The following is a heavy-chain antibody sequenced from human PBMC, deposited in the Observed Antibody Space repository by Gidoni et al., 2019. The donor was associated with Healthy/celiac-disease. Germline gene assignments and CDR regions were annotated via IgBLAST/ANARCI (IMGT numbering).Heavy chain of an antibody. J-gene: IGHJ4*02. CDR3: ARDRGSVVTDY. D-gene: IGHD2-15*01. CDR2: IKQDGSEK. CDR1: GCTFINYW. V-gene: IGHV3-7*01. Sequence: EVQQVESGGGVVQPGGSRRRSCAAPGCTFINYWTTWVRQAPGKGLEWGANIKQDGSEKYYVDSVKGRFTISRDNPKNSLYLQMNTLRAEDMAVYYCARDRGSVVTDYWGQGTLVTVSS.